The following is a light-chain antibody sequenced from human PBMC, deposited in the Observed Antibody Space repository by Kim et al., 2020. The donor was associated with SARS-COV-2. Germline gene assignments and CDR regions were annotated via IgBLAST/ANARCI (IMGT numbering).Light chain of an antibody. J-gene: IGLJ2*01. CDR2: SND. Sequence: QSVLTQPPSASGTPGQNIIISCSGRTSNIGSNTVNWYQQLPGTAPQLLIYSNDQRPSGVPDRFSASKSGNSASLAITGLQSDDEADYFCAVWDDTLSGVPFGGGTQLTVL. V-gene: IGLV1-44*01. CDR1: TSNIGSNT. CDR3: AVWDDTLSGVP.